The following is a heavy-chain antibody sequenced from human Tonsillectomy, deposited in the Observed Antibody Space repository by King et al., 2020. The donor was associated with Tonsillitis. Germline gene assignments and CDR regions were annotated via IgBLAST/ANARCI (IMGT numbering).Heavy chain of an antibody. J-gene: IGHJ4*02. V-gene: IGHV3-21*01. CDR2: ISSSGTYI. CDR3: ARDQGGVEWLVTALFDF. D-gene: IGHD6-19*01. CDR1: GFTFGDYT. Sequence: VQLVESGGDLVKPGGSLRLSCAASGFTFGDYTMNWVRQAQGRGLEWVSSISSSGTYIYSADSVRGRFTIARDNANKPLYLQMNSLRAEDTDVYYCARDQGGVEWLVTALFDFWGQGTLVTVSS.